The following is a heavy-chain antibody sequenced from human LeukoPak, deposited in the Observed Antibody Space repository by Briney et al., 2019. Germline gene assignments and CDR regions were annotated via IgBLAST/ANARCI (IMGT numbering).Heavy chain of an antibody. V-gene: IGHV1-69*05. CDR3: ASEVRYCSGGSCLFDP. CDR1: GCTFSNYA. D-gene: IGHD2-15*01. Sequence: SVKVSCKASGCTFSNYAINWVRQAPGQGLEWMGWINPDFGTANYAQKFQGRVTITTDESTSTAYMELSSLRSEDTAVYYCASEVRYCSGGSCLFDPWGQGTLVTVSS. CDR2: INPDFGTA. J-gene: IGHJ5*02.